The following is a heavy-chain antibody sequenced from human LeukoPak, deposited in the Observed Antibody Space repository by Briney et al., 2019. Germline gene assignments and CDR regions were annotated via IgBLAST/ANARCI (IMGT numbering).Heavy chain of an antibody. CDR3: ANEDIVVVVAAHTSAEYFQH. CDR2: ISGSGGST. CDR1: GLTFSSYA. Sequence: GSLRLSCAASGLTFSSYAMSWVRQAPGKGLEWVSAISGSGGSTYYADSVKGRFTISRDNSKNTLYLQMNSLRAEDTAVYYCANEDIVVVVAAHTSAEYFQHWGQGTLVTVSS. D-gene: IGHD2-15*01. J-gene: IGHJ1*01. V-gene: IGHV3-23*01.